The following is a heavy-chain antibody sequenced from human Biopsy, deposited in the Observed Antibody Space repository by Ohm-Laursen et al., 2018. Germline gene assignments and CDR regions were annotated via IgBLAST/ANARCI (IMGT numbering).Heavy chain of an antibody. J-gene: IGHJ4*02. CDR3: ARVRGGFLEWFDY. CDR2: IYYSGTT. V-gene: IGHV4-59*01. Sequence: SQTLSLTCTVSGVSMGTYYWTWIRQPPGKGLEWIASIYYSGTTNKNPSLKSRVTISVDTSKRQFYLELSSVTAADTAIYYCARVRGGFLEWFDYWGQGTLITVSS. D-gene: IGHD3-3*01. CDR1: GVSMGTYY.